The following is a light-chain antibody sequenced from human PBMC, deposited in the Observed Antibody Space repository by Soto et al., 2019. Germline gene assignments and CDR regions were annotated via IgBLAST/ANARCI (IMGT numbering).Light chain of an antibody. CDR2: DVT. J-gene: IGLJ3*02. CDR3: SSHTSSGTWV. CDR1: SSDVGGSKY. V-gene: IGLV2-14*01. Sequence: QSALTQPASVSGSLGQSITVSCTGTSSDVGGSKYVSWYQQHPGKAPKVMIYDVTNRPSGISVRFSGSKSGNTASLTISGLQAEDEADYYCSSHTSSGTWVFGGGTKLTVL.